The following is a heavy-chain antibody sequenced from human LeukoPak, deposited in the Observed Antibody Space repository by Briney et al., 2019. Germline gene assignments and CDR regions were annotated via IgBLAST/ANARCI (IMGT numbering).Heavy chain of an antibody. J-gene: IGHJ4*02. CDR3: ARDVGGYAFDY. D-gene: IGHD5-12*01. Sequence: GGSLRLSCAASGFTLRSYGMNWVRQAPGKGLEWVAVISYDGSNKYYADSVKGRFTISRDNSKNTLYLQMNSLRAEDTAVYYCARDVGGYAFDYWGQGTLVTVSS. CDR2: ISYDGSNK. V-gene: IGHV3-30*03. CDR1: GFTLRSYG.